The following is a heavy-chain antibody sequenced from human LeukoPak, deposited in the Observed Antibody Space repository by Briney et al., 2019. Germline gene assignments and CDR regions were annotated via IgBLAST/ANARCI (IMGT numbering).Heavy chain of an antibody. V-gene: IGHV3-23*01. CDR2: ISGSGGST. CDR3: AKDAAKYYDSSGYYSH. D-gene: IGHD3-22*01. J-gene: IGHJ4*02. Sequence: PGESLRLSCAASGFTFSSYAMSWVRQAPGKGLEWVSAISGSGGSTYYADSVKGRFTISRDNSKNTLYLQMNSLRAEDTAVYYCAKDAAKYYDSSGYYSHWGQGTLVTVSS. CDR1: GFTFSSYA.